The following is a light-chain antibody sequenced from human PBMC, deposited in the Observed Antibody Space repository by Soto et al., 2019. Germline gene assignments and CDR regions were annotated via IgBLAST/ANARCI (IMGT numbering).Light chain of an antibody. CDR3: LQDYNYPYT. V-gene: IGKV1-6*01. CDR1: QGIRND. Sequence: AIQMTQSPSSLSASVGDRVTITCRASQGIRNDLGWYQQKPGKAPKFLIYGASSLQSGVPSRFSGSGSGTDFTLTIDSLQPEDFATYYCLQDYNYPYTFGQGTKLEIK. J-gene: IGKJ2*01. CDR2: GAS.